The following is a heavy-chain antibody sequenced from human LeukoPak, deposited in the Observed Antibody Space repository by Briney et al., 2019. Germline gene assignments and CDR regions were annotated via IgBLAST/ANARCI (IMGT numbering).Heavy chain of an antibody. Sequence: KPGGSLRLSCAASGFTFSSYSMNWVRQAPGKGLEWVSSISSSSSYIYYADPVKGRFTISRDNAKDSLYLQMNSLRAEDTAVYYCARGSIYYDSSGYLRSDYWGQGTLVTVSS. J-gene: IGHJ4*02. CDR3: ARGSIYYDSSGYLRSDY. CDR2: ISSSSSYI. D-gene: IGHD3-22*01. CDR1: GFTFSSYS. V-gene: IGHV3-21*01.